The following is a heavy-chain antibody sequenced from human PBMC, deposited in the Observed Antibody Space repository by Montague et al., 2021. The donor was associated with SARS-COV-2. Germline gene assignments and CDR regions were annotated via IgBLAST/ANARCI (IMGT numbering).Heavy chain of an antibody. CDR3: ARQLPSYCSTNKCYHYYFDV. Sequence: TLSLTCTVSGGSISDNYYRTWIRQQPEKGLEWIWWIDNIRDTSYNPSLMSRLKMSIDTSKNHFSLSLNSVTAADTAVYFCARQLPSYCSTNKCYHYYFDVWGQGALVTVSS. D-gene: IGHD2-2*01. V-gene: IGHV4-31*03. J-gene: IGHJ4*02. CDR2: IDNIRDT. CDR1: GGSISDNYY.